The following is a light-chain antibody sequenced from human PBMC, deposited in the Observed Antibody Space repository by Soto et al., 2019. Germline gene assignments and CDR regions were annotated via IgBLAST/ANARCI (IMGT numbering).Light chain of an antibody. CDR1: QSVSSN. CDR3: QQRRNWQVT. CDR2: GAS. Sequence: EIVMTHSPATLSVSPGERATLSCRASQSVSSNLAWHQQKPGRAPRLLIYGASTRATGIPARFSGSGSGTDFTLTISSLEPEDFAVYYCQQRRNWQVTFGQGTRLEIK. V-gene: IGKV3-15*01. J-gene: IGKJ5*01.